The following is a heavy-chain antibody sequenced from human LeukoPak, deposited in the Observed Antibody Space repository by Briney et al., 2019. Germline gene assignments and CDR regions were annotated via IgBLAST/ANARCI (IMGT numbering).Heavy chain of an antibody. Sequence: GESLKISCAASGFTFSSYAMSWVRQAPGKGLEWVSAISSNGAGTYYADSVKGRFTISRDNSKNTLYLQMNSLRAEDTAVYYCAKDVCSSTSCDVGSWGQGTLVTVSS. D-gene: IGHD2-2*01. CDR1: GFTFSSYA. V-gene: IGHV3-23*01. CDR3: AKDVCSSTSCDVGS. CDR2: ISSNGAGT. J-gene: IGHJ5*02.